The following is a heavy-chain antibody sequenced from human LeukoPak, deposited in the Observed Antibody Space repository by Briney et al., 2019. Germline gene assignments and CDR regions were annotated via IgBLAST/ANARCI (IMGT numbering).Heavy chain of an antibody. D-gene: IGHD3-9*01. CDR1: GGTFSSYA. J-gene: IGHJ4*02. CDR3: ARGGGIRYFDWLPPLDY. V-gene: IGHV1-69*06. Sequence: SVKVSCKASGGTFSSYAISWVRQAPGQGLEWMGGIIPIFGTTNYAEKFQGRVTITADKSKNTAYMELSSLRSEDTAVYYCARGGGIRYFDWLPPLDYWGEGTLVTVSS. CDR2: IIPIFGTT.